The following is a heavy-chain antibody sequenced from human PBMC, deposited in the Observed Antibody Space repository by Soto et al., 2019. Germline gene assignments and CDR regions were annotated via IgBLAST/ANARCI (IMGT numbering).Heavy chain of an antibody. J-gene: IGHJ3*02. CDR3: ASSKVRGGLNAFDI. V-gene: IGHV1-46*01. D-gene: IGHD3-10*01. CDR1: GYTFTSYY. Sequence: GASVKVSCRASGYTFTSYYMHCVRQPPGQGLEWMGIINPSGGSTSYAQKFQGRVTMNRDTSISTAYLQWSSLKASDTAMYYCASSKVRGGLNAFDIWGQGTMVTVSS. CDR2: INPSGGST.